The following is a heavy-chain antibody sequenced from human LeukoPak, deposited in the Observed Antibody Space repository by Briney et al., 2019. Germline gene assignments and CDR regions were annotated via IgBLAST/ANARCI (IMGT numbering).Heavy chain of an antibody. Sequence: GASVKVSCKASGGTFSSYAISWVRQAPGQGLEWMGGIIPIFGTANYAQKFQGRVTITADESTSTAYMELSSLRSEDTAVYYCARDSPNVVGANTFDIRGQGTMVTVSS. CDR2: IIPIFGTA. J-gene: IGHJ3*02. CDR1: GGTFSSYA. V-gene: IGHV1-69*13. D-gene: IGHD1-26*01. CDR3: ARDSPNVVGANTFDI.